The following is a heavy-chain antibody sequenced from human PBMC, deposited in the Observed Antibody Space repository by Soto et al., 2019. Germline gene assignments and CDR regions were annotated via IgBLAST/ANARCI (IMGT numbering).Heavy chain of an antibody. CDR1: GYSFTSYW. V-gene: IGHV5-10-1*01. CDR3: ARWVKSIVVVPAAIGPYYYYGMDV. J-gene: IGHJ6*02. Sequence: PGESLKSSCKGSGYSFTSYWISWVRQMPGKGLEWMGRIDPSDSYTNYSPSFQGHVTISADKSISTAYLQWSSLKASDTAMYYCARWVKSIVVVPAAIGPYYYYGMDVWGQGTTVTVSS. CDR2: IDPSDSYT. D-gene: IGHD2-2*02.